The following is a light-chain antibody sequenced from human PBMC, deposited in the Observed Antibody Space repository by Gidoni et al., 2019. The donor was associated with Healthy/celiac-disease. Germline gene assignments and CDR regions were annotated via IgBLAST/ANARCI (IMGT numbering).Light chain of an antibody. CDR1: QSISSW. V-gene: IGKV1-5*03. Sequence: DIQMTQSPSTLSASVGDRVTSTCRASQSISSWLAWYQQKPGKAPKLLIYKASSLESGVPSRFSGSGSGTEFTLTISSLQPDDFATYYCQQCNSYSRTFGQGTKVEIK. CDR2: KAS. J-gene: IGKJ1*01. CDR3: QQCNSYSRT.